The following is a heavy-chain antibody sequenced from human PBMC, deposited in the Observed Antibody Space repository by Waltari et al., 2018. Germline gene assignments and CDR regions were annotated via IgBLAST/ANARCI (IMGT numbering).Heavy chain of an antibody. CDR3: ARAIAVAGNRPYGY. V-gene: IGHV4-34*01. D-gene: IGHD6-19*01. CDR2: INHRGSN. Sequence: QVQLQQWGAGLLKPSETLSLTCAVYGGSFSGYYWSWIRQPPGKGLEWIGEINHRGSNNYYPALKRRVSISVDTSKNQFALKLSSVTAADTAVYYCARAIAVAGNRPYGYWGQGTLVTVSS. J-gene: IGHJ4*02. CDR1: GGSFSGYY.